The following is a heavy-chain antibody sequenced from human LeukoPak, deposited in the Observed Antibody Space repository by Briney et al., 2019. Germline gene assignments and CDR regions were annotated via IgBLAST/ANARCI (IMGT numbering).Heavy chain of an antibody. CDR1: GFTFSSYG. J-gene: IGHJ5*02. CDR2: IWYDGSNK. V-gene: IGHV3-33*06. D-gene: IGHD2-2*01. CDR3: AKEQNIVVVPAAAFDP. Sequence: GGSLRLSCAASGFTFSSYGMHWVRQAPGKGLEWVAVIWYDGSNKYYADSVKGRFTISRDNSKNTLYLQVNSLRAEDTAVYYCAKEQNIVVVPAAAFDPWGQGALVTVSS.